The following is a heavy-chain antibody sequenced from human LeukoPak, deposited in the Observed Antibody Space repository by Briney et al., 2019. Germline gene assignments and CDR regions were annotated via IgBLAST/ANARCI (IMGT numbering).Heavy chain of an antibody. CDR1: GGSISRYY. CDR2: IYYSGST. V-gene: IGHV4-59*01. D-gene: IGHD3-10*01. CDR3: ARGTLWFGESAFDI. J-gene: IGHJ3*02. Sequence: SETLSLTCTVSGGSISRYYWSWIRQPPGKGLEWLGYIYYSGSTDYNPSLKSRVTISVDTSKNQFSLKLSSVTAADTAVYYCARGTLWFGESAFDIWGQGTMVTVSS.